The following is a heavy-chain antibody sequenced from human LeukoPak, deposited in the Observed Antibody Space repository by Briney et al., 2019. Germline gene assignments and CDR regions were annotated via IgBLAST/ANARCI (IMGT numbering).Heavy chain of an antibody. D-gene: IGHD3-22*01. V-gene: IGHV3-30*02. CDR2: IRYDGTIK. CDR3: ARDLHRSGYYVDAFDI. J-gene: IGHJ3*02. Sequence: GGSLRLSCAASGFTFSSYGMQWVRQAPGKGLEWVTFIRYDGTIKYYADSVKGRFTISRDNSKNTLYLQMNSLRAEDSAVYYCARDLHRSGYYVDAFDIWGQGTMVTVSS. CDR1: GFTFSSYG.